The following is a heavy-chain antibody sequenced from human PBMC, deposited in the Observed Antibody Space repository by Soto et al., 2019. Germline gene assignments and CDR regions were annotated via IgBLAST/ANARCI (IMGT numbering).Heavy chain of an antibody. CDR2: ISYEGSEK. D-gene: IGHD6-13*01. CDR3: VKDKGAAAGFDC. Sequence: QVHLVESGGGVVQPGRSLRLSCAASGFTFSNNGMHWVRQAPGKGLEWMGVISYEGSEKYYAGSVKGRFTISRDNSKNTLYLQMDTLRADDTAIYYCVKDKGAAAGFDCWGQGILVTVSS. J-gene: IGHJ4*02. CDR1: GFTFSNNG. V-gene: IGHV3-30*18.